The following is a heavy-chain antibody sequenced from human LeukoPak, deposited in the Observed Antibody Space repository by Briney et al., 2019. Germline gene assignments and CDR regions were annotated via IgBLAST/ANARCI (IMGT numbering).Heavy chain of an antibody. CDR2: ISGSGGST. Sequence: WGSLRLSCTDSGFTFSSYAMSWVRQAPGKGLEWVSAISGSGGSTYYADSVKGRFTISRDNSKNTLYLQMNSLRAEDTAVYYCAKERIVGAIVDYWGQGTLVTVSS. V-gene: IGHV3-23*01. CDR1: GFTFSSYA. D-gene: IGHD1-26*01. CDR3: AKERIVGAIVDY. J-gene: IGHJ4*02.